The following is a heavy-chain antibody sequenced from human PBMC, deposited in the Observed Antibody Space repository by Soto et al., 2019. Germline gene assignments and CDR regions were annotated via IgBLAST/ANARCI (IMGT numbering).Heavy chain of an antibody. CDR1: GFIFGTYA. J-gene: IGHJ4*02. CDR2: MSTSGVST. V-gene: IGHV3-23*01. D-gene: IGHD2-15*01. CDR3: ANDRYCRGGICPPDY. Sequence: PGGSLRLSCAASGFIFGTYAMNWVRQAPGKGLEWVSSMSTSGVSTYYADSVKGRFTISGDNSKNTLYLQMNGLRAEDTATYYCANDRYCRGGICPPDYWGQGTLVTVSS.